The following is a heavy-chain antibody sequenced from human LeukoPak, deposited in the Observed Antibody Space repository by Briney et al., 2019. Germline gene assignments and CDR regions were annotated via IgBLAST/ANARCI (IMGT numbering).Heavy chain of an antibody. V-gene: IGHV4-4*07. D-gene: IGHD4-17*01. Sequence: SETLSLTCTVSGGSISSYYWSWIRQPAGKGLGWIGRIYTRGSTDYNPSLKSRVTMSVDTSKNQFSLKLSSVTAADTAVYYCARDARYGDLDYWGQGTLVAVSS. CDR3: ARDARYGDLDY. CDR2: IYTRGST. CDR1: GGSISSYY. J-gene: IGHJ4*02.